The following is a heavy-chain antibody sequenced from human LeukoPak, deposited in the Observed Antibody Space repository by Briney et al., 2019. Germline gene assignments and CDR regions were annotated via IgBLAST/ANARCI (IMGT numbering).Heavy chain of an antibody. CDR1: GFTFSSYS. Sequence: GGSLRLSCAASGFTFSSYSMNWVRQTPGKGLKWVSSISSSGTYLYYADSVKGRFTISRDNAKNSLYLQMNSLRAEDSAVYYCATLTGDYGSGTYYLRDYWGQGTLVTVSS. D-gene: IGHD3-10*01. CDR3: ATLTGDYGSGTYYLRDY. V-gene: IGHV3-21*01. CDR2: ISSSGTYL. J-gene: IGHJ4*02.